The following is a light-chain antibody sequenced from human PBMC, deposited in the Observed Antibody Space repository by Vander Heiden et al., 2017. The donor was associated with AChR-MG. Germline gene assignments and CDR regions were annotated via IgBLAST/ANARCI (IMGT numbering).Light chain of an antibody. CDR3: QQYDDRPLT. Sequence: EVLMTQSPVTLSVSLGETITLSCKASQSVSNNLAWYQQKPGQPPRLVIYAASTRATGIPGRFSGSGSGTEFTVTINSLQSEDVAFYYCQQYDDRPLTFGGGTKVELK. J-gene: IGKJ4*01. CDR1: QSVSNN. CDR2: AAS. V-gene: IGKV3-15*01.